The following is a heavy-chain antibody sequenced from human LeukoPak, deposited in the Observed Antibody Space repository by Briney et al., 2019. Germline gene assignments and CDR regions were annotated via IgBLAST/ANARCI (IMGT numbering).Heavy chain of an antibody. CDR3: ARRMATRYYSGMDF. CDR1: GFTFSSYW. CDR2: INSDGSST. Sequence: GGSLRLSCAASGFTFSSYWMHWVRQAPGKGLVWVSRINSDGSSTTYADSVKGRFTISRDGAKNTVYLQMNGLRAEDTAVYYCARRMATRYYSGMDFWGQGTTVTVSS. D-gene: IGHD5-24*01. V-gene: IGHV3-74*01. J-gene: IGHJ6*02.